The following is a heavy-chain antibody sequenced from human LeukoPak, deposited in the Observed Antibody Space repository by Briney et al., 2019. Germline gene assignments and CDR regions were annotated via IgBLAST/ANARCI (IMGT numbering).Heavy chain of an antibody. D-gene: IGHD3-10*01. CDR1: GSIFSNYA. J-gene: IGHJ3*01. CDR2: FSGIGGST. CDR3: AKDHDYYASGPV. V-gene: IGHV3-23*01. Sequence: LGGPLSLSSAASGSIFSNYAMNWVRTPQGRGWEWVSAFSGIGGSTYYADSVKGRFTISRDNSKNTLYLQLNSLRAEDTAVYYCAKDHDYYASGPVWGQGTMVTVSS.